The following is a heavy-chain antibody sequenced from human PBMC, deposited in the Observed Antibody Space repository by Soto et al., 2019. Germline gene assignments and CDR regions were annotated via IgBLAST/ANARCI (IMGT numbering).Heavy chain of an antibody. Sequence: PGGSLRLSCAASGFTFSSYGMHWVRQAPGKGLEWVAVISYDGSNKYYADSVKGRFTISRDNSKNTLYLQMNSLRAEDTAVYYCAKDAVAARRRIYYFDYWGQGTLVTVSS. CDR3: AKDAVAARRRIYYFDY. J-gene: IGHJ4*02. V-gene: IGHV3-30*18. D-gene: IGHD6-6*01. CDR2: ISYDGSNK. CDR1: GFTFSSYG.